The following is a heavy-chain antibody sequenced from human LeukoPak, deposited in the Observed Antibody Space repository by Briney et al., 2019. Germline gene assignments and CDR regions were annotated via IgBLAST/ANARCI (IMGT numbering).Heavy chain of an antibody. CDR1: GYSFTSYW. J-gene: IGHJ4*02. V-gene: IGHV5-51*01. CDR2: IYPGDSDT. D-gene: IGHD2-15*01. CDR3: ARPGLGYCSGGSCYFDY. Sequence: GESLKISCKGSGYSFTSYWIGWVRQMPGKGLEWMGIIYPGDSDTRYSPSFQGQATISADKSISTAYLQWSSLKASDTAMYYCARPGLGYCSGGSCYFDYWGQGTLVTVSS.